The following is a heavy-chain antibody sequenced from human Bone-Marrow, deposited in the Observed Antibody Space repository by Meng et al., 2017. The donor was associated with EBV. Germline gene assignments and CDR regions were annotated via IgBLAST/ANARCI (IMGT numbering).Heavy chain of an antibody. Sequence: QLQLQARGPGLVKPSGTLALTCAVSGCSIRSSNWWSWVRQPPGKGLEWIGEISHSGSTNYNPSLKSRVTISVDKSKNQFSLKLSSVTAADTAVYYCVGAHYGDSSGYYYAYWGQGTLVTVSS. CDR2: ISHSGST. V-gene: IGHV4-4*02. CDR3: VGAHYGDSSGYYYAY. D-gene: IGHD3-22*01. J-gene: IGHJ4*02. CDR1: GCSIRSSNW.